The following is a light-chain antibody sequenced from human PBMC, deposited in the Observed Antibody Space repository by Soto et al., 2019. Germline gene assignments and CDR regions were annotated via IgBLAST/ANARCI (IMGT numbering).Light chain of an antibody. CDR1: SSDVGGYNY. V-gene: IGLV2-14*01. CDR2: EVS. CDR3: SSYTSSSIDDG. J-gene: IGLJ1*01. Sequence: QSALTQPASVSGSPGQSITISCTGTSSDVGGYNYVSWYQQHPGKAPKLMIYEVSNRPSGVSNRFSGSKSGNTASLTISGLQAEDEGDYYCSSYTSSSIDDGFGTGTKVTVL.